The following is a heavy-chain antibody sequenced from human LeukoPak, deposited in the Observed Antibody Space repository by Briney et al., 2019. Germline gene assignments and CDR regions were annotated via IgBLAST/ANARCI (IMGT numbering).Heavy chain of an antibody. CDR3: TREEIAFDI. CDR1: GGSISSGDYY. CDR2: IYYSGST. J-gene: IGHJ3*02. V-gene: IGHV4-30-4*08. Sequence: SATLSLTCTVSGGSISSGDYYWSWIRQPPGKGREWIGYIYYSGSTYYNPSLKSRVTISVDTSKNQFSLKRSYGTAADTAVYFCTREEIAFDIWGQGTMVSVSS.